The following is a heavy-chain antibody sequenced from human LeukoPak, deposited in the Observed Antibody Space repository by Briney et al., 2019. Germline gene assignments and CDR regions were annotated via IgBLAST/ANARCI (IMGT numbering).Heavy chain of an antibody. CDR2: ISGSGGST. CDR1: GFTFSSYA. Sequence: GGSVRLSCGASGFTFSSYATSWVRQAPGKGLEWVSAISGSGGSTYYADSVKGRFTISGGNSKNTLYLQMNSLRAEDTAVYYCAKAGSGWLNYFDYWGQGTLVTVSS. CDR3: AKAGSGWLNYFDY. V-gene: IGHV3-23*01. J-gene: IGHJ4*02. D-gene: IGHD6-19*01.